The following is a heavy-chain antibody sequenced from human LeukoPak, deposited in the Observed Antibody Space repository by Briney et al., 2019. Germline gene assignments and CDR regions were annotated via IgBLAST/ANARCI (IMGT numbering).Heavy chain of an antibody. V-gene: IGHV3-23*01. Sequence: PGGPLRLSCAASGFTFSSYAMTWVRQAPGKGLEWVSTIRGSDDSTYYADSVKGRFTISRDNSKNTLYLQMNSLRAEDTAIYYCAKDTGPAAGITADYWGQGTLVTVSS. D-gene: IGHD6-13*01. CDR1: GFTFSSYA. J-gene: IGHJ4*02. CDR2: IRGSDDST. CDR3: AKDTGPAAGITADY.